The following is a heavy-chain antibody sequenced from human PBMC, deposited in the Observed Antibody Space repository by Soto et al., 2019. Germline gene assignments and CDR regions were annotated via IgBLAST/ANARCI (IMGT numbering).Heavy chain of an antibody. CDR2: ISYDGSNK. CDR1: GFTFSTYA. D-gene: IGHD3-3*01. V-gene: IGHV3-30-3*01. CDR3: ARDKRDLRFLEWSYYFDY. J-gene: IGHJ4*02. Sequence: QVQLAESGGGVVQPGRSLRLSCAASGFTFSTYAMHWVRQAPGKGLEWVAVISYDGSNKYYADSVKGRFTISRDNSKNTLYLQMNSLRAEDTAVYYCARDKRDLRFLEWSYYFDYWGQGTLVTVSS.